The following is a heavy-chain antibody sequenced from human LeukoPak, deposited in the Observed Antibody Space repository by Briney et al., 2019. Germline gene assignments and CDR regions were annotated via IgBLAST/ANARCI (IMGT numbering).Heavy chain of an antibody. J-gene: IGHJ5*02. Sequence: SQTLSLTCAISGERVSSNTASWNWIRQSPSRGLEWLGRTYYRSKWSNDYAPSVKGRITINADTSRNQFSLHLNSVTPEDTAVYFCARDRDSDFEWGPYDPWGQGTLVVVSS. D-gene: IGHD4-11*01. CDR2: TYYRSKWSN. CDR1: GERVSSNTAS. V-gene: IGHV6-1*01. CDR3: ARDRDSDFEWGPYDP.